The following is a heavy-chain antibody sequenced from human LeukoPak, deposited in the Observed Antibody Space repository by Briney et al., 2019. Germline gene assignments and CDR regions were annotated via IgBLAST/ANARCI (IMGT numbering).Heavy chain of an antibody. V-gene: IGHV1-69*04. J-gene: IGHJ4*02. CDR1: GGTFSSYA. D-gene: IGHD2-21*02. Sequence: ASVKVSCKASGGTFSSYAISWVRQAPGQGLEWMGRIIPILGIANYAQKFQGRVTITADKSTSTAYMELSGLRSEDTAVYYCARGPVVTAIHDYWGQGTLVTVSS. CDR2: IIPILGIA. CDR3: ARGPVVTAIHDY.